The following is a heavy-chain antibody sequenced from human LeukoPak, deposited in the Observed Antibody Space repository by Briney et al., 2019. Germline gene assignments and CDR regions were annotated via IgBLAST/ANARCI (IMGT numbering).Heavy chain of an antibody. Sequence: GRSLRLSCAASGFTFSSYAMHWVRQAPGKGLEWVAVISYDGSNKYYADSVKGRFTISRDNSKNTLYLQMNSLRAEDTAVYYCAKDKGGGSGSYSNYWGQGTLVTVSS. D-gene: IGHD1-26*01. CDR1: GFTFSSYA. CDR3: AKDKGGGSGSYSNY. J-gene: IGHJ4*02. V-gene: IGHV3-30*01. CDR2: ISYDGSNK.